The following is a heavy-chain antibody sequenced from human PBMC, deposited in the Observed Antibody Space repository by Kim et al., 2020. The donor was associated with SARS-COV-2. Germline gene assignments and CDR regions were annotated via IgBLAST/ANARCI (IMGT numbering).Heavy chain of an antibody. CDR3: ARVPPCSGDSCYSDY. Sequence: ADSVKGRCTISRDNAKNSLYLQMNSLRAEDTAVYYCARVPPCSGDSCYSDYWGQGTLVTVSS. V-gene: IGHV3-21*01. J-gene: IGHJ4*02. D-gene: IGHD2-15*01.